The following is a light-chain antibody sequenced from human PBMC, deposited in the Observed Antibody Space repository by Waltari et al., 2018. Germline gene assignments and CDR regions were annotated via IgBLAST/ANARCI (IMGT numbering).Light chain of an antibody. CDR2: ENT. J-gene: IGLJ7*01. CDR1: SSNIGNNY. V-gene: IGLV1-51*02. CDR3: GTWDSSLSGAV. Sequence: QSVLTQPPSVSAAPGQRVTISCSGGSSNIGNNYVSWYRQFPGTAPKLLIYENTTRPVGFPGRLSGSKSGTSATLDITGLQAGDEADYYCGTWDSSLSGAVFGGGTHLTVL.